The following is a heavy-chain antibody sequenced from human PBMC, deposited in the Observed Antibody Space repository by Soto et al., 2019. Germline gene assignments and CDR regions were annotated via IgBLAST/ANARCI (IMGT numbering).Heavy chain of an antibody. CDR2: IKQDGSEK. D-gene: IGHD3-10*01. CDR1: GFTFSSCW. CDR3: ARDGYYYNSGSVGAFDI. Sequence: GGSLRLSCAASGFTFSSCWTSWVRQAPGKGLEWVANIKQDGSEKNYVDSVKGRFTISRDNAKNSLYLQMNSLRVEDTAVYYCARDGYYYNSGSVGAFDIWGQGTMVTVS. V-gene: IGHV3-7*01. J-gene: IGHJ3*02.